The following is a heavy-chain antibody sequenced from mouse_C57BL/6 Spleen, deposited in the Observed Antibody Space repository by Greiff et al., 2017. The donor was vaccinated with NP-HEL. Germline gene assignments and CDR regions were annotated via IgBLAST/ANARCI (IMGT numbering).Heavy chain of an antibody. CDR1: GYTFTSYW. CDR2: IHPNSGST. J-gene: IGHJ4*01. Sequence: QVQLKQPGAELVKPGASVKLSCKASGYTFTSYWMHWVKQRPGQGLEWIGMIHPNSGSTNYNEKFKSKATLTVDKSSSTAYMQLSSLTSEDSAVYYCAREGASFYAMDYWGQGTSVTVSS. V-gene: IGHV1-64*01. CDR3: AREGASFYAMDY.